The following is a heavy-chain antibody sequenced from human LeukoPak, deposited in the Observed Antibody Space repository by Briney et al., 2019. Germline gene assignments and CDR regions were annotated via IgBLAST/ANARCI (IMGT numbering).Heavy chain of an antibody. V-gene: IGHV1-18*01. CDR2: ISAYNGNT. D-gene: IGHD4-17*01. J-gene: IGHJ4*02. Sequence: AASVKVSCKASGFTFTSYGISWVRQAPGQGLEWMGWISAYNGNTNYAQKLQGRVTMTTDTSTSTAYMELRSLRSDDTAVYYCARGARMTTVTAADYWGQGTLVTVSS. CDR3: ARGARMTTVTAADY. CDR1: GFTFTSYG.